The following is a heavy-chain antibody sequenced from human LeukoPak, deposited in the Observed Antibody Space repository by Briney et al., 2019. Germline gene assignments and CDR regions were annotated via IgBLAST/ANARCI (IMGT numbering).Heavy chain of an antibody. V-gene: IGHV3-30-3*01. Sequence: GGSLRLSCAASGFTFSTYAMHWVRQAPGKGLEWVAVISYDGSNTYSADSVKGRFTISRDNSKNTLYLQMNSLRAEDTAVYYCARGEKMIVVANHWYFDLWGRGTLVTVSS. CDR1: GFTFSTYA. CDR2: ISYDGSNT. J-gene: IGHJ2*01. D-gene: IGHD3-22*01. CDR3: ARGEKMIVVANHWYFDL.